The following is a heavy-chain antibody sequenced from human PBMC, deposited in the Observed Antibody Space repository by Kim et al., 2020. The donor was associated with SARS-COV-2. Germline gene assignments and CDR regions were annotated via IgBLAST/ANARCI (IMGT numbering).Heavy chain of an antibody. D-gene: IGHD3-10*01. CDR1: GFTFSGSA. CDR3: TTNLWFREFGPTTGMDV. V-gene: IGHV3-73*01. J-gene: IGHJ6*02. Sequence: GGSLRLSCAASGFTFSGSAMHWVRQASGKGLEWVGRIRSKANSYATAYAASVKGRFTISRDNSKNTAYLQMNSLKIEDTAVYYSTTNLWFREFGPTTGMDVWGQGTTVTVSS. CDR2: IRSKANSYAT.